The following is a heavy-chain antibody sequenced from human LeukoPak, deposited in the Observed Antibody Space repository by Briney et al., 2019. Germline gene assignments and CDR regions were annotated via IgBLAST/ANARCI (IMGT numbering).Heavy chain of an antibody. CDR2: INSDGSST. Sequence: GGSLRLSCAASGFTFSSYWMHWVRQAPGKGLVWVSRINSDGSSTSYADSVKGRFTISRDNAKNTLYLQMNSLRAEDTAVYYCASLHYGSSGYPHFDYWGQGTLVTVSS. V-gene: IGHV3-74*01. CDR1: GFTFSSYW. J-gene: IGHJ4*02. D-gene: IGHD3-22*01. CDR3: ASLHYGSSGYPHFDY.